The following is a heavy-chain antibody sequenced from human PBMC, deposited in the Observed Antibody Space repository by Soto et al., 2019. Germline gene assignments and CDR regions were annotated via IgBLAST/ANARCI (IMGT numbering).Heavy chain of an antibody. D-gene: IGHD2-2*01. CDR3: ASSGDCSSTSCYHFDY. CDR1: GYSFTSYW. V-gene: IGHV5-51*01. Sequence: GESLKISCKGSGYSFTSYWIGWVRQMPGKGLEWMGIIYPGDSDTRYSPSFQGQVTISADKSISTAYPQWSSLKASDTAMYYCASSGDCSSTSCYHFDYWGQGTLVTVSS. CDR2: IYPGDSDT. J-gene: IGHJ4*02.